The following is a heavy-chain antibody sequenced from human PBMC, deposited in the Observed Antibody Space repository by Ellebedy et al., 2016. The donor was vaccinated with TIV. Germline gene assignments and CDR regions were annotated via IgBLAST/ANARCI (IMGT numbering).Heavy chain of an antibody. D-gene: IGHD3-3*01. CDR1: GGTFRGYS. V-gene: IGHV1-69*06. CDR2: IIPIFGTA. Sequence: ASVKVSCKASGGTFRGYSITWVREAPGQGLEWMGGIIPIFGTANYAQKFQGRVTITADKSTSTAYVEPSSLRSEDTAVYYCASGDFWSGGGNWFDPWGQGTLVTVSS. J-gene: IGHJ5*02. CDR3: ASGDFWSGGGNWFDP.